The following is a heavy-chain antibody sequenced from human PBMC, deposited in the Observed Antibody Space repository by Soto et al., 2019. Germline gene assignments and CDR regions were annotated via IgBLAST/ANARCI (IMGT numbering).Heavy chain of an antibody. J-gene: IGHJ4*02. CDR1: GGSISSAAYC. CDR3: ARGPSGDKVDY. V-gene: IGHV4-30-4*01. D-gene: IGHD7-27*01. CDR2: ICDGGTT. Sequence: QVQLQESGPRLVSPSQTLSLTCTVSGGSISSAAYCWSWIRQSPDKGLEWIGHICDGGTTYSSPFLKGRVTISADTSETQFSLKLNSVSAADTAVYYCARGPSGDKVDYWGQGIQVTVSS.